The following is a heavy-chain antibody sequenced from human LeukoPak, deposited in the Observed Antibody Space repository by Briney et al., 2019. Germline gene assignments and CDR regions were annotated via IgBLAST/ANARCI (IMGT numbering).Heavy chain of an antibody. V-gene: IGHV3-30*02. D-gene: IGHD3-9*01. Sequence: GGSLRLSCAASGFTFSSYSMNWVRQAPGKGLEWVAFIRYDGSNKYYADSVKGRFTISRDNSKNTLYLQMNSLRAEDTAVYYCAKTPAPILTGYYGWFDPWGQGTLVTVSS. CDR3: AKTPAPILTGYYGWFDP. CDR1: GFTFSSYS. CDR2: IRYDGSNK. J-gene: IGHJ5*02.